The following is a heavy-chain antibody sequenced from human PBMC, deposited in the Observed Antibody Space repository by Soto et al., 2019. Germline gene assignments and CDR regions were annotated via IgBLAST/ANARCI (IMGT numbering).Heavy chain of an antibody. D-gene: IGHD3-16*01. V-gene: IGHV1-18*01. CDR3: AMVDVYVTPSPQDV. Sequence: QVHLVQSGAEVKNPGASVKVSCKASGYSFTRYGIGWARQAPGQGLEWMGWINAYNGNTNYAQNHQGRLTLTTDTSTTTAYMEWRSLRSNDTAIYYCAMVDVYVTPSPQDVWGQGTTVTVSS. CDR1: GYSFTRYG. CDR2: INAYNGNT. J-gene: IGHJ6*02.